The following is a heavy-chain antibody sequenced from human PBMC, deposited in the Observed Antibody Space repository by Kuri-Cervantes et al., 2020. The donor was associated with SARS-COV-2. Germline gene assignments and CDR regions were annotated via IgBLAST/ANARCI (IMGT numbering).Heavy chain of an antibody. V-gene: IGHV3-30*03. D-gene: IGHD6-6*01. Sequence: GGSLRLSCAASGFTFSSYGMHWVRQAPGKGLEWVAVISYDGSNKYYADSVKGRFTISRDNSKNTLYLQMNSLRAEDTAVYYCARARTIAAHPENWFDPWGQGTLVTVSS. CDR1: GFTFSSYG. CDR3: ARARTIAAHPENWFDP. CDR2: ISYDGSNK. J-gene: IGHJ5*02.